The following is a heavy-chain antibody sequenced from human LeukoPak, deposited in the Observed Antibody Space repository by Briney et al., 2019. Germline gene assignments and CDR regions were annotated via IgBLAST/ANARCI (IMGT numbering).Heavy chain of an antibody. CDR2: INHSGSA. CDR1: GGSFSGYY. J-gene: IGHJ4*02. D-gene: IGHD4-23*01. Sequence: SETLSLTCAVYGGSFSGYYWSWIRQPPGKGLEWIGEINHSGSANYNPSLKSRVTISVDTSKNQFSLKLSSVTAADTAVYYCARGPGYGGNSTLDYWGQGTLVTVSS. V-gene: IGHV4-34*01. CDR3: ARGPGYGGNSTLDY.